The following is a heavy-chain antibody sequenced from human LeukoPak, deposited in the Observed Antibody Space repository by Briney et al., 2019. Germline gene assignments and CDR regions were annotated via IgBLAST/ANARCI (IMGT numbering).Heavy chain of an antibody. Sequence: GGSLRLSCAASGFTFSSYAMSWVRQAPGKGLEWVSAISGSGGSTYYADPVKGRFTISRDNSKNTLYLQMNSLRAEDTAVYYCAKWGDYDFWSGYYPFDYWGQGTLVTVSS. CDR2: ISGSGGST. D-gene: IGHD3-3*01. CDR3: AKWGDYDFWSGYYPFDY. CDR1: GFTFSSYA. V-gene: IGHV3-23*01. J-gene: IGHJ4*02.